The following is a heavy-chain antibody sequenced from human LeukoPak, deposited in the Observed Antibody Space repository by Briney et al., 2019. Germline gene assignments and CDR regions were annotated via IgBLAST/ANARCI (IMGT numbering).Heavy chain of an antibody. CDR2: IIPIFGTA. Sequence: SVKVSCKASGGTFSSYAISWVRQAPGQGLEWMGGIIPIFGTANYAQKFQGRVTITADESTSTAYMELSGLRSEDTAVYYCASGSSGYPLNWFDPWGQGTLVTVSS. J-gene: IGHJ5*02. CDR3: ASGSSGYPLNWFDP. D-gene: IGHD3-22*01. V-gene: IGHV1-69*13. CDR1: GGTFSSYA.